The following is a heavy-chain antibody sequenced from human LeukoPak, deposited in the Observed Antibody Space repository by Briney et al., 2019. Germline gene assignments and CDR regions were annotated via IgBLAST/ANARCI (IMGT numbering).Heavy chain of an antibody. CDR3: AKDSAFYYIDV. D-gene: IGHD3-10*01. J-gene: IGHJ6*03. V-gene: IGHV3-30*02. Sequence: DSVKGRFTISRDNPKNTMNLQMNSLRAEDTAVYYCAKDSAFYYIDVWGKGTTVIISS.